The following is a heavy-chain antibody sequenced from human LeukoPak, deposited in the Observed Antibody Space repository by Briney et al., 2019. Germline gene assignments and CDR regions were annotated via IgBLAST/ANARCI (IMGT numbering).Heavy chain of an antibody. CDR2: ISAYNGNT. D-gene: IGHD2-15*01. CDR3: ARGTGDIAVVENWFDP. CDR1: GYTFTSYG. J-gene: IGHJ5*02. V-gene: IGHV1-18*01. Sequence: VASVKVSCKASGYTFTSYGISWVRQAPGQGLEWMGWISAYNGNTNYAQKLQGRVTMTTDTSTSTAYMELRSLRSDDTAVYYCARGTGDIAVVENWFDPWGQGTLVTVSS.